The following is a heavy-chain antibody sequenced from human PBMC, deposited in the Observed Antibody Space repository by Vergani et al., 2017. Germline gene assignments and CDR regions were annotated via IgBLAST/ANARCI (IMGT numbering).Heavy chain of an antibody. Sequence: QLQLQESGPGLVKPSATLSLTCSVSGASIRSSNYYWGWIRQPPGKGLEWIASIYYSGSTYYNPSLKSRVTISVDTSKNQFSLKLSSVTAADTAVYFCARHDRKTYTATMGWYDYWGQGSLVTVSS. CDR2: IYYSGST. CDR3: ARHDRKTYTATMGWYDY. CDR1: GASIRSSNYY. J-gene: IGHJ4*02. D-gene: IGHD3-16*01. V-gene: IGHV4-39*01.